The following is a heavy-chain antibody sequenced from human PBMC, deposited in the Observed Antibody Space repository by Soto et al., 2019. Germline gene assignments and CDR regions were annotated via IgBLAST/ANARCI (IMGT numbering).Heavy chain of an antibody. D-gene: IGHD7-27*01. CDR2: IYYSGST. V-gene: IGHV4-59*01. CDR1: GCSISSYY. Sequence: PSETLSLTCTVSGCSISSYYWSWIRQPPGKGLEWIGYIYYSGSTNYNPSLKSRVTISVDTSKNQFSLRLSSVTAADTAVYYCARAWGYAFDFWGQGTMVTVSS. J-gene: IGHJ3*01. CDR3: ARAWGYAFDF.